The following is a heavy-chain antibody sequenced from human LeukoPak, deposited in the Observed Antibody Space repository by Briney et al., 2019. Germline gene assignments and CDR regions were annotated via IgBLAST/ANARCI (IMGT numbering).Heavy chain of an antibody. CDR1: GYTFSSYH. CDR2: INLSFNPGVDVT. V-gene: IGHV1-46*01. D-gene: IGHD1-26*01. Sequence: ASAYVSSKASGYTFSSYHIHWVRQAPGQGHERGVKINLSFNPGVDVTSYAQKFQGRVTMTRDTSTNTVYMELSSLRSEDTAVYYCAREIRSGSYDHDAFDIWGQGTMVTVSS. J-gene: IGHJ3*02. CDR3: AREIRSGSYDHDAFDI.